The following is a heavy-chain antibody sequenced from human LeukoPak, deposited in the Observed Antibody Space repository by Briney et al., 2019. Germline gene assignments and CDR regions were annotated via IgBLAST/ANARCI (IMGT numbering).Heavy chain of an antibody. Sequence: SETLSLTCTVSGGSISSYYWSWIRQPPGKGLEWIGYIYYSGSTNYNPSLKSRVTISVDTSKNQFSLKLSSVTAADTAVYYCARVAARYVGMDVWGQGTTVTVSS. D-gene: IGHD6-6*01. CDR1: GGSISSYY. V-gene: IGHV4-59*01. CDR2: IYYSGST. CDR3: ARVAARYVGMDV. J-gene: IGHJ6*02.